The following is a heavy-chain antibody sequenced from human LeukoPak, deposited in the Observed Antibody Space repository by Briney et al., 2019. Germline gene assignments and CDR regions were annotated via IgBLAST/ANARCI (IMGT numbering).Heavy chain of an antibody. J-gene: IGHJ4*02. V-gene: IGHV3-66*01. D-gene: IGHD6-13*01. Sequence: GGSLRLSCAASGFTFSNAWMSWVRQAPGKGLEWVSVIYSGGSTYYADSVKGRFTISRDNSKNTLYLQMNSLRAEDTAVYYCARIISSWVYFDYWGQGTLVTVSS. CDR1: GFTFSNAW. CDR2: IYSGGST. CDR3: ARIISSWVYFDY.